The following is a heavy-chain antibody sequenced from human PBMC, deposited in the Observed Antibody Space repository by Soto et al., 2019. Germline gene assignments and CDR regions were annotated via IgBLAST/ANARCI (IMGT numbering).Heavy chain of an antibody. CDR1: GGSISSSSYY. CDR3: ARLEGGRLDP. V-gene: IGHV4-39*01. CDR2: IYYSGST. Sequence: PSETLSLTCTVSGGSISSSSYYWGWIRQPPGKGLEWIGSIYYSGSTYYNPSLKSRVTISVDTSKNQFSLKLSSVTAADTAVYYCARLEGGRLDPWGQGTLVTVSS. D-gene: IGHD2-15*01. J-gene: IGHJ5*02.